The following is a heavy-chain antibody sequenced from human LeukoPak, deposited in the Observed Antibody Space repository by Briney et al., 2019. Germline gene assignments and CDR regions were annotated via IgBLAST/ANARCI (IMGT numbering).Heavy chain of an antibody. CDR2: ISGSGGST. D-gene: IGHD5-18*01. Sequence: PGGSLRLSCAASGFTFSSYAMSWVRQAPGKGLEWVSAISGSGGSTYYADSVKGRFTISRDNSKNTLYLQMNSLRADDTAVYFCARTKANTASFDYWGQGTLVTVSS. J-gene: IGHJ4*02. CDR3: ARTKANTASFDY. V-gene: IGHV3-23*01. CDR1: GFTFSSYA.